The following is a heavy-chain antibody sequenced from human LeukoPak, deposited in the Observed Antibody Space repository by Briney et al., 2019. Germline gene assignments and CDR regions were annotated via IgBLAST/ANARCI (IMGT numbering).Heavy chain of an antibody. D-gene: IGHD6-19*01. V-gene: IGHV3-30-3*01. CDR2: ISYDGSNK. Sequence: GGSLRLSCAASGFTFSSYAMHWVRQAPGKGLEWVAVISYDGSNKYYADSVKGRFTISRDNSKNTLYLQMNSLRAEDTAVYYCARDIAVAGRPIASGAFDIWGQGTMVTVSS. J-gene: IGHJ3*02. CDR1: GFTFSSYA. CDR3: ARDIAVAGRPIASGAFDI.